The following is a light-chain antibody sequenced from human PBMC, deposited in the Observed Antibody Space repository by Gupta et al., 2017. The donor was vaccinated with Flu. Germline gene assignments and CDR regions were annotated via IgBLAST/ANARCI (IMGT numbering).Light chain of an antibody. V-gene: IGLV3-21*02. J-gene: IGLJ3*02. Sequence: SYVLTQPASVSVAPGQTATITCGGNDIGTKSVHWYQQKPGQAPVLVVYDNSDRPSGIPERFSGSISGNTATLAISRVEAGDEADYYCQVWDSSSDWVFGGGIKLTVL. CDR2: DNS. CDR3: QVWDSSSDWV. CDR1: DIGTKS.